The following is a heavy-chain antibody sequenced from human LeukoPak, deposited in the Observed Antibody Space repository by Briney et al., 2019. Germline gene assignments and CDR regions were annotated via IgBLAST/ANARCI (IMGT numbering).Heavy chain of an antibody. CDR3: AKDFPYYYDSSGYYG. CDR1: GFTVSSNY. D-gene: IGHD3-22*01. CDR2: ISGDGGST. V-gene: IGHV3-43*02. Sequence: GGSLRLSCAASGFTVSSNYMSWVRQAPGKGLEWVSLISGDGGSTYYADSVKGRFTISRDNSKNSLYLQMNSLRTEDTALYYCAKDFPYYYDSSGYYGWGQGTLVTVSS. J-gene: IGHJ4*02.